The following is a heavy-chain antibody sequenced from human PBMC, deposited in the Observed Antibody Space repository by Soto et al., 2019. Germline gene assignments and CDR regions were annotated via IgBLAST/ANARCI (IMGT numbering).Heavy chain of an antibody. CDR2: ISYDGRNK. V-gene: IGHV3-30*03. J-gene: IGHJ6*02. CDR3: ARGLAGGLDV. D-gene: IGHD2-21*01. CDR1: AFAFSSFD. Sequence: QVQLVESGGGVVQPGRSLRLSCAAAAFAFSSFDMHWVRQAPGKGLEWVASISYDGRNKYYADSVKGRFTISRDNSKNTLYVQMSRLRGDDTAVYYCARGLAGGLDVWGQGTTVTVSS.